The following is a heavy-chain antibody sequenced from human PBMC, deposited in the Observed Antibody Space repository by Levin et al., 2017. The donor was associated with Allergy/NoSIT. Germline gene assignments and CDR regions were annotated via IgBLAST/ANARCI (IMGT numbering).Heavy chain of an antibody. J-gene: IGHJ4*02. D-gene: IGHD5-18*01. CDR1: GGSISSGDYY. Sequence: SETLSLTCTVSGGSISSGDYYWSWIRQPPGKGLEWIGYIYYSGSTYYNPSLKSRVTISVDTSKNQFSLKLSSVTAADTAVYYCARDGGDKASRPPSIDYWGQGTLVTVSS. V-gene: IGHV4-30-4*01. CDR2: IYYSGST. CDR3: ARDGGDKASRPPSIDY.